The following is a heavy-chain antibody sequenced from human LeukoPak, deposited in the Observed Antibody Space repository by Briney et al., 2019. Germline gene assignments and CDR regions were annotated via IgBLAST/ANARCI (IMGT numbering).Heavy chain of an antibody. CDR3: ARDFWSGYLDY. D-gene: IGHD3-3*01. J-gene: IGHJ4*02. CDR2: ISSSSSYI. V-gene: IGHV3-21*01. Sequence: GGSLRLSCAASGYTFSSYSMNWVRQAPGKGLEWVSSISSSSSYIYYADSVKGRFTISRDNAKNSLYLQMNSLRAEDTAVYYCARDFWSGYLDYWGQGTLVTVSS. CDR1: GYTFSSYS.